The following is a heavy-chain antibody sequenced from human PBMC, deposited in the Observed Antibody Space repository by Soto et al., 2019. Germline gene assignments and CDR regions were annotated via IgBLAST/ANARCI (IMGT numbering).Heavy chain of an antibody. CDR2: IYYSGST. Sequence: QVQLQESGPGLVKPSQTLSLTCTVSGGSISSGGYYWSWIRQLPGKGLEWIGYIYYSGSTYYNPSLKSRVTISVDRSKNRFSLKLSYVTAADTAVYYCARAPYYYESSEYFQHWGQGTLVTVSS. V-gene: IGHV4-31*03. CDR3: ARAPYYYESSEYFQH. D-gene: IGHD3-22*01. J-gene: IGHJ1*01. CDR1: GGSISSGGYY.